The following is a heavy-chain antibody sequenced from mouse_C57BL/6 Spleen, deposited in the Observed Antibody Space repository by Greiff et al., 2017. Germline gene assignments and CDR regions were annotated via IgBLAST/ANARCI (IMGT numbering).Heavy chain of an antibody. D-gene: IGHD3-1*01. J-gene: IGHJ3*01. V-gene: IGHV1-19*01. CDR2: INPYNGGT. CDR3: ARSQLGFAY. Sequence: EVQGVESGPELVKPGASVKISCKASGYAFSSSWMNWVKQRPGKGLEWIGVINPYNGGTSYNQKFKGKATLTVDKSSSTAYMELNSLTSEDSAVYYCARSQLGFAYWGQGTLVTVSA. CDR1: GYAFSSSW.